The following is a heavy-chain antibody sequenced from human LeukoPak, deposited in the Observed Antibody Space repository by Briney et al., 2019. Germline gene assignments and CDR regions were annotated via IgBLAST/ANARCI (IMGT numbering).Heavy chain of an antibody. CDR2: SSGSGATT. CDR3: AKDRAPYGSGGGEDYFDL. D-gene: IGHD3-10*01. V-gene: IGHV3-23*01. J-gene: IGHJ2*01. CDR1: GFTFSNNW. Sequence: GGSLRLSCAASGFTFSNNWMTWVRQAPGKGLEYVSSSSGSGATTLYADSVKGRFTISRDNSKNTLYLLMNSLRVEDTAVYYCAKDRAPYGSGGGEDYFDLWGRGTLVTVSS.